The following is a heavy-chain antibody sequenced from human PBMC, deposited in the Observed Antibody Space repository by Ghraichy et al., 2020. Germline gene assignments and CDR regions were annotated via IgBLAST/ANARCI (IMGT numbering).Heavy chain of an antibody. CDR1: GDSVSRNSAA. D-gene: IGHD3-10*01. Sequence: SQTLSLTCAISGDSVSRNSAAWNWIRQSPSRGLEWLGRTYYRSKWYNDYAVSVRSRIIINPDTSKNQFSLQLNSVTPEDTAVYYCARDPADPGSRFDPWGQGTLVTVSS. J-gene: IGHJ5*02. CDR2: TYYRSKWYN. CDR3: ARDPADPGSRFDP. V-gene: IGHV6-1*01.